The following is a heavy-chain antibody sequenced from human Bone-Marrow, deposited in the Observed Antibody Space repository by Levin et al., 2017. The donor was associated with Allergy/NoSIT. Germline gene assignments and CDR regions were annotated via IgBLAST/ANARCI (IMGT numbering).Heavy chain of an antibody. CDR2: IKEDGTEK. Sequence: GGSLRLSCEASGFSFSSYWISWLRQAPGKGLEWVGNIKEDGTEKYYVDSVRGRFTISRDNAKNSLYLQMNSLRAEDTAVYFCARDSRPRTADYWGQGTLVSVSA. J-gene: IGHJ4*02. CDR1: GFSFSSYW. V-gene: IGHV3-7*01. CDR3: ARDSRPRTADY.